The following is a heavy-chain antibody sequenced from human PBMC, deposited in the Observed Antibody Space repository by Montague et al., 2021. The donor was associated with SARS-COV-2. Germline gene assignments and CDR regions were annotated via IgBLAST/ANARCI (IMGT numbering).Heavy chain of an antibody. CDR1: GFSLNTSGVG. CDR2: IYWNDDN. Sequence: PALVKPTQTLTLTCTFSGFSLNTSGVGVAWIRQPPGKALEWLALIYWNDDNHYSPSLKSRLTITKDTSKNQVVLTMTNMGPVDTATYSCALATIDWNYEFYSFDYWGQGTLVTVSS. CDR3: ALATIDWNYEFYSFDY. V-gene: IGHV2-5*01. D-gene: IGHD1-7*01. J-gene: IGHJ4*02.